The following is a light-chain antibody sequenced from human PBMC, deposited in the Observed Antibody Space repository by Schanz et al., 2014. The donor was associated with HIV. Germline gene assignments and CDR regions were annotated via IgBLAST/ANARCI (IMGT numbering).Light chain of an antibody. V-gene: IGKV3D-20*02. Sequence: EIVLTQSPGTLSLSLGERATLSCRASQSVSSNFLAWYQQKPNQAPRLLMYGASNRATGIPDRFSGSESGTDFTLTISSLEPEDFAVYYCQQRSNWPRTFGQGTKLEI. CDR3: QQRSNWPRT. CDR2: GAS. CDR1: QSVSSNF. J-gene: IGKJ2*01.